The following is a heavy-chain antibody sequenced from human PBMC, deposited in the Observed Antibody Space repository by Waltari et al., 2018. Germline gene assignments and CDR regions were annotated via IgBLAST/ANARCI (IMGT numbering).Heavy chain of an antibody. CDR2: IYYSGIT. V-gene: IGHV4-30-4*08. CDR3: ARGLYGGKGTGPFLNP. CDR1: GGSISSGDYY. D-gene: IGHD4-17*01. Sequence: QVQLQESGPGLVKPSQTLSLTCTVSGGSISSGDYYWSWIRQPPGKGLEWIGYIYYSGITYYNPSLKSRVTISVDTSKNQFSLKLSSVTAADTAVYYCARGLYGGKGTGPFLNPWGQGTLVTVSS. J-gene: IGHJ5*02.